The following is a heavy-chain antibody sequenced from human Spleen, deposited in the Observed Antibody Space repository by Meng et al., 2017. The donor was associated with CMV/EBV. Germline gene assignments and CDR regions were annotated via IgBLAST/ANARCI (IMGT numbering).Heavy chain of an antibody. CDR1: GDSIGTYY. D-gene: IGHD3-10*01. Sequence: QVQLPETGPGLVKPSETLSLTCIVSGDSIGTYYWTWIRQPAGKGLEWIGHIFTSGSTNYNPSLKSRVTMFVDTSKNQFSLMLTSVTATDTAEYYCARRRGGSGRDCWGQGTLVTVSS. J-gene: IGHJ4*02. CDR2: IFTSGST. V-gene: IGHV4-4*07. CDR3: ARRRGGSGRDC.